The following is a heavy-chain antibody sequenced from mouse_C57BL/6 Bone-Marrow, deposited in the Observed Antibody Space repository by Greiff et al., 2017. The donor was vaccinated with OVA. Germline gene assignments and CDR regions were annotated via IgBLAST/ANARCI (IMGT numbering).Heavy chain of an antibody. D-gene: IGHD2-3*01. CDR3: ARFYDGYYDY. Sequence: EVQGVESGGGLVKPGGSLKLSCAASGFTFSDYGMHWVRQAPEKGLEWVAYISSGSSTIYYAETVKGRFTISRDNAKNTLFLQMTSLRSEDTAMYYCARFYDGYYDYWGQGTTLTVSS. J-gene: IGHJ2*01. CDR2: ISSGSSTI. V-gene: IGHV5-17*01. CDR1: GFTFSDYG.